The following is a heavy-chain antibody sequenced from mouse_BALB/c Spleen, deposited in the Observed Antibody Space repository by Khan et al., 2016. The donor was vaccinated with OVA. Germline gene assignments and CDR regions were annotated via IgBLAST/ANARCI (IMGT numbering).Heavy chain of an antibody. CDR2: KSYSGST. CDR3: ARKNYYGYAVDY. CDR1: GYSITSNYA. Sequence: EVQLVESGPGLVKPSQSLSLTCTVTGYSITSNYAWNWIRQFPGNKLEWMGYKSYSGSTSYNPSFKSRISITRDTSKNQFFLQLNSVTTEDTATYYCARKNYYGYAVDYWGQGTSVTVSS. V-gene: IGHV3-2*02. D-gene: IGHD1-1*01. J-gene: IGHJ4*01.